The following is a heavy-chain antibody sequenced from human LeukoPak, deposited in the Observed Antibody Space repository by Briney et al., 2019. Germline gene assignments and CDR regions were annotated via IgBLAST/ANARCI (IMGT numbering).Heavy chain of an antibody. D-gene: IGHD3-3*01. CDR3: AKSIWSGYLNWFDP. V-gene: IGHV3-23*01. J-gene: IGHJ5*02. Sequence: GGSLRLSCAASGFTFSSYAMSWVRQAPGKGLEWVSAISGSGGSTYYADSVKGRFTISRDNSKNTLYLQMNSLRAEDTTVYYCAKSIWSGYLNWFDPWGQGTLVTVSS. CDR1: GFTFSSYA. CDR2: ISGSGGST.